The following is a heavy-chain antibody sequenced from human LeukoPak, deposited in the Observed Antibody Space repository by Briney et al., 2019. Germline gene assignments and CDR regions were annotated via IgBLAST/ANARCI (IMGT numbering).Heavy chain of an antibody. CDR2: INPSGGST. CDR1: GYTFTSYY. V-gene: IGHV1-46*01. Sequence: ASVKVSCKASGYTFTSYYMHWVRQAPGQGLEWMGIINPSGGSTSYAQKFQGRVTMTRDTSISTAYMELSRLRSDDTAVYYCARDPGGDYYYYYYMDVWGKGTTVTVSS. D-gene: IGHD3-16*01. CDR3: ARDPGGDYYYYYYMDV. J-gene: IGHJ6*03.